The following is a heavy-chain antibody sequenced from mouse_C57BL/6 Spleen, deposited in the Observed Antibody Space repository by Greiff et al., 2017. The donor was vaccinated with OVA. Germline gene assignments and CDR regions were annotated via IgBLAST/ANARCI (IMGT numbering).Heavy chain of an antibody. J-gene: IGHJ4*01. CDR3: AIPITTDVYYAMDY. CDR1: GYTFTDYY. Sequence: LQQSGPVLVKPGASVKMSCKASGYTFTDYYMNWVKQSHGKSLEWIGVINPYNGGTSYNQKFKGKATLTVDKSSSTAYMELNSLTSEDSAVYYCAIPITTDVYYAMDYWGQGTSVTVSS. V-gene: IGHV1-19*01. D-gene: IGHD1-2*01. CDR2: INPYNGGT.